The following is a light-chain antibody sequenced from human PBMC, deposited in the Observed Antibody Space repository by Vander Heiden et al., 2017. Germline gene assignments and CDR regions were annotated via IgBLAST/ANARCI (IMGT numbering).Light chain of an antibody. V-gene: IGKV1-33*01. CDR3: QQYDNLPLT. CDR2: DAS. CDR1: QDISNY. J-gene: IGKJ4*01. Sequence: DIQMTQSPSSLSASVGDRVTITCQASQDISNYLNWYQQKPGKAPKLLIYDASNLETRVPSRFRESGSATAFTFTISSLQPEDIATYYCQQYDNLPLTFGGGTKVEIK.